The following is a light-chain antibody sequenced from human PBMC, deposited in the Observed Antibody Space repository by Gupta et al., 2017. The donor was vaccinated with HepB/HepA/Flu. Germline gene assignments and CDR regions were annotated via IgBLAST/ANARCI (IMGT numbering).Light chain of an antibody. CDR2: DTS. CDR3: QQRSNWPLT. CDR1: QSVSSY. V-gene: IGKV3-11*01. Sequence: EIVLTQSPATLSLSPGERATLSCGASQSVSSYLAWYQQKPGQAPRLLIYDTSNRATDIPPRFSGSWSGTDFTLTISSLEPEDFAVYYCQQRSNWPLTFGGGTKVEI. J-gene: IGKJ4*01.